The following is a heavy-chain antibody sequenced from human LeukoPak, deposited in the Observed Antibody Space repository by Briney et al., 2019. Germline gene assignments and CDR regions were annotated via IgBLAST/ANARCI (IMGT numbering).Heavy chain of an antibody. CDR3: ATLHRKLAGGYNWFDP. V-gene: IGHV1-24*01. J-gene: IGHJ5*02. CDR2: FDPEDGET. CDR1: GYTLTELS. D-gene: IGHD6-13*01. Sequence: ASVKVSCKVSGYTLTELSMHWVRQAPGKGLEWMGGFDPEDGETIYAQKFQGRVTMTEDTSTDTAYMELSSLRSEDTAVYYRATLHRKLAGGYNWFDPWGQGTLVTVSS.